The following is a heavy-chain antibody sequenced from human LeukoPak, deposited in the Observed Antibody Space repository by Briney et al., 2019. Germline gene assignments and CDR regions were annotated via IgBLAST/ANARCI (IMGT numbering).Heavy chain of an antibody. J-gene: IGHJ4*02. CDR3: ARRLYGSGKYTRLRYSSGRYGFDY. Sequence: SSETLSLTCTVSGGSISSSSYYWGWIRPPPGKGLEWIGSIYYSGSTYYNPSLKSRVTISVDTSKNQFSLKLSSVTAADTAVYYCARRLYGSGKYTRLRYSSGRYGFDYWGQGTLVTVSS. CDR2: IYYSGST. D-gene: IGHD3-10*01. V-gene: IGHV4-39*01. CDR1: GGSISSSSYY.